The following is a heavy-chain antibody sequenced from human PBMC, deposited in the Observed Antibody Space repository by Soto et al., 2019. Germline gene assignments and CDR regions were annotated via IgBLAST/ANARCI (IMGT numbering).Heavy chain of an antibody. V-gene: IGHV4-34*01. CDR1: GGSFSGYY. CDR3: ARGRSYRGGYVLGIAVAEPRGWFEP. J-gene: IGHJ5*02. D-gene: IGHD6-19*01. Sequence: SETLSLTCAVYGGSFSGYYWSWIRQPPGKGLEWIGEINHSGSTNYNPSLKSRVTISVDTSKNQFSLKLSSVTAADTAVYYCARGRSYRGGYVLGIAVAEPRGWFEPWGKGTLVTV. CDR2: INHSGST.